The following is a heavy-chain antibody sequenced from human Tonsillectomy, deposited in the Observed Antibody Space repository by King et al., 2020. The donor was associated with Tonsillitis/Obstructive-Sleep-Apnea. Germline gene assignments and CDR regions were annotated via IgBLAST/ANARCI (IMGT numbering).Heavy chain of an antibody. CDR1: GFTFSSYW. CDR3: ASAFNWIFDY. V-gene: IGHV3-74*01. Sequence: VQLVESGGGLVQPGGSLRLSCAASGFTFSSYWMHWVRQAPGKGLVWVSRINSDGSSTSYADSVTGRFTISKDNAKKTLYLQMNSLGAEDTAVYYCASAFNWIFDYWGQGTLVTVSS. CDR2: INSDGSST. J-gene: IGHJ4*02. D-gene: IGHD1-20*01.